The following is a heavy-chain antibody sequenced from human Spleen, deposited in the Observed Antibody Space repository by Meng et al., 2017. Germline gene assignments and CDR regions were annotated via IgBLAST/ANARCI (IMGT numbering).Heavy chain of an antibody. Sequence: QVQLVQSWADVKEPGDSVKVSCKPSGYPFTAYYIHWVRQAPGQGLEWMGHIIPNSGDTLYAPKFQGRVSMTADTSIGTAYVELSGLRSDDTAIYYCVRDENISLGKLFGDYWGQGTLVTVSS. CDR3: VRDENISLGKLFGDY. CDR2: IIPNSGDT. V-gene: IGHV1-2*06. CDR1: GYPFTAYY. D-gene: IGHD2-21*01. J-gene: IGHJ4*02.